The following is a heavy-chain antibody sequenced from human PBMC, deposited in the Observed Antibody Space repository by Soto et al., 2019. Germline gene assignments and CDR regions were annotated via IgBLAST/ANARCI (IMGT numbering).Heavy chain of an antibody. V-gene: IGHV3-48*03. CDR2: ISSSGSTI. J-gene: IGHJ3*02. Sequence: GSLRLSCAASGFTFSSYEMNWVRQAPGKGLEWVSYISSSGSTIYYADSVKGRFTISRDNAKNSLYLQMNSLRAEDTAVYYCAIIPQPDAFDIWGQGTMVTVSS. CDR3: AIIPQPDAFDI. D-gene: IGHD3-3*01. CDR1: GFTFSSYE.